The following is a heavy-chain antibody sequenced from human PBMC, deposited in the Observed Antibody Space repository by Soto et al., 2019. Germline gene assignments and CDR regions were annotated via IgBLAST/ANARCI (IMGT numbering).Heavy chain of an antibody. Sequence: PGESLKISCKGSGYSFTSYWISWVRQMPGKGLEWMGRIDPSDSYTNYSPSFRGHVTISADKSISTAYLQWSSLKASDTAMYYCARHADYGIYYYGMDVWGQGTTVTVSS. CDR3: ARHADYGIYYYGMDV. D-gene: IGHD4-17*01. J-gene: IGHJ6*02. CDR2: IDPSDSYT. V-gene: IGHV5-10-1*01. CDR1: GYSFTSYW.